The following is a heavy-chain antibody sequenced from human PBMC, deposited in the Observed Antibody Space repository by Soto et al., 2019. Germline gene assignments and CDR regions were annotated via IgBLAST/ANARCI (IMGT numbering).Heavy chain of an antibody. D-gene: IGHD6-25*01. J-gene: IGHJ5*02. CDR3: ARVGLNVFRAANDSYNWFEP. V-gene: IGHV3-30*04. Sequence: QSVGSLRLSCTASGFTFSHYALHWLRQTPGKGLEWVAYISYHGNTEKYADSVKGRFTISRDNYKKEVYLQMNSLRIEDTAVYYCARVGLNVFRAANDSYNWFEPWGQGTLVTVSS. CDR2: ISYHGNTE. CDR1: GFTFSHYA.